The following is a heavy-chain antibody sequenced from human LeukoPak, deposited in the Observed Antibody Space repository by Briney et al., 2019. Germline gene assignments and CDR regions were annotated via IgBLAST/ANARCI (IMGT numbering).Heavy chain of an antibody. J-gene: IGHJ6*02. CDR3: ARGGYSGYDWHYYYGMDV. Sequence: GASVKVSCKASGYTFTGYYMHWVRQAPGQGLEWMGWINPNSGGTNYAQKFQGWVTMTRDTSISTAYMELSRLRSDDTAVYYCARGGYSGYDWHYYYGMDVWGQGTTVTVSS. CDR1: GYTFTGYY. CDR2: INPNSGGT. V-gene: IGHV1-2*04. D-gene: IGHD5-12*01.